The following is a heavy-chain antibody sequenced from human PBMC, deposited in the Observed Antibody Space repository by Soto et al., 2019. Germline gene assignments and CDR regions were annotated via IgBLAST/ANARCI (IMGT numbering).Heavy chain of an antibody. Sequence: EVQLLESGGGLVQPGGSLRLSCAASGFTFSSDAMRWVRQAPGKGLEWVSAISGSGGSTYYADSVKGRFTISGDNSKNTLYLQMNSLRAEDTAVYYCAKVGGGYAWYCDLWGRGTLVTVSS. CDR1: GFTFSSDA. J-gene: IGHJ2*01. CDR2: ISGSGGST. D-gene: IGHD5-12*01. V-gene: IGHV3-23*01. CDR3: AKVGGGYAWYCDL.